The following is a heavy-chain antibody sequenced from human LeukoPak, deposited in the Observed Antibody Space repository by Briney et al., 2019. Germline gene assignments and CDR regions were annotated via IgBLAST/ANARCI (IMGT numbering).Heavy chain of an antibody. CDR2: TYYKSKWYN. V-gene: IGHV6-1*01. CDR1: GDSVSSNSAA. J-gene: IGHJ6*02. Sequence: SQTLSLTCTISGDSVSSNSAAWNWIRQSPSRGLEWLGRTYYKSKWYNDYAVSVKSRITINPDTSKNQFSLQLNSVTPEDTAVYYCARGRYSSSWYTSYYGMDVWGQGTTVTVSS. CDR3: ARGRYSSSWYTSYYGMDV. D-gene: IGHD6-13*01.